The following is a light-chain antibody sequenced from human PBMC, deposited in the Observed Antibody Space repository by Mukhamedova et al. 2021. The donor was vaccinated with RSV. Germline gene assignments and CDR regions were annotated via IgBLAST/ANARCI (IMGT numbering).Light chain of an antibody. CDR1: SSDVGGYNY. CDR3: SSYTNSITLGGV. Sequence: SSDVGGYNYVSWYQQHPGKAPKLMIYEVSNRPSGVSNRFSGSKSGNTASLTISGLQAEDEADYYCSSYTNSITLGGVFGTGTKV. J-gene: IGLJ1*01. CDR2: EVS. V-gene: IGLV2-14*01.